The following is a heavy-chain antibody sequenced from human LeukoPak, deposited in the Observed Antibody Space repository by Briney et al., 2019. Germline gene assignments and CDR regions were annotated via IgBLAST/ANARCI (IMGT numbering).Heavy chain of an antibody. CDR1: GLSVSSNY. J-gene: IGHJ4*02. V-gene: IGHV3-66*02. Sequence: PGGSLRLSCAASGLSVSSNYMSWVRQAPGKGLEWVTIIYSGGSTYYADSVKGRFTISRDNSKNTLYLQMNSLRVEDTAVYYCARELHWGQGTLVTVSS. D-gene: IGHD1-26*01. CDR3: ARELH. CDR2: IYSGGST.